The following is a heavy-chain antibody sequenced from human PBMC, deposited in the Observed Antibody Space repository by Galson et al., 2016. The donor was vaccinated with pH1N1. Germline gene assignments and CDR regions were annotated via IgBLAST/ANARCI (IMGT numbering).Heavy chain of an antibody. D-gene: IGHD3-9*01. V-gene: IGHV3-11*05. J-gene: IGHJ6*02. CDR3: AKDIDWGAFQS. CDR2: ISSSGSHT. CDR1: GFTFSDYY. Sequence: SLRLSCAASGFTFSDYYMSWVRQAPGKGLEWVSYISSSGSHTDYADSVKGRFTIFRDNFENTVSLQMSSLRAEDTALYYCAKDIDWGAFQSWGQGTTVTVS.